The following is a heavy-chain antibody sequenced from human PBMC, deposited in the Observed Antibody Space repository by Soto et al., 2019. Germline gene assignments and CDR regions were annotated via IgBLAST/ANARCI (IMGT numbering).Heavy chain of an antibody. J-gene: IGHJ4*02. CDR2: ISTYNGNT. D-gene: IGHD3-10*01. V-gene: IGHV1-18*01. Sequence: QVQLVQSGAEVGKPGASVKVSCKASGYTFTTYGISWVRLAPGQGLEWMGWISTYNGNTQFAQKFQGRVTMTTDTSTSTAYMELRSLTSDVTAVYYCARDWSAEVLPDYWGQGTLVTVSS. CDR1: GYTFTTYG. CDR3: ARDWSAEVLPDY.